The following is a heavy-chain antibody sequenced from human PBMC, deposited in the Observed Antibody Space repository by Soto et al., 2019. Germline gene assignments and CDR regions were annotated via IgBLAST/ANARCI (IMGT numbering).Heavy chain of an antibody. CDR2: IYYSGST. D-gene: IGHD6-13*01. V-gene: IGHV4-39*01. CDR1: GGSISSYY. Sequence: SETLSLTCTVSGGSISSYYWGWIRQPPGKGLEWIGSIYYSGSTYYNPSLKSRVTMSVDTSKNQFSLKLSSVTAADTAVYYCARHQSHSSSYVDPWGQRTLVTVSS. CDR3: ARHQSHSSSYVDP. J-gene: IGHJ5*02.